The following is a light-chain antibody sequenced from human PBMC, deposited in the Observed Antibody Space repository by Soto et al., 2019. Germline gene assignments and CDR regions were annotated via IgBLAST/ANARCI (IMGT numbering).Light chain of an antibody. CDR3: HQSGDSPT. V-gene: IGKV3D-15*02. Sequence: RVMTQSPDTLSVSPGERATLSCRASQTVRSNLAWYQQKPGQAPRLLIYAASTRATGIPARFSGSGSGTDITLTISRLEPEDFAVYYCHQSGDSPTFGQGTKVDIK. CDR2: AAS. J-gene: IGKJ1*01. CDR1: QTVRSN.